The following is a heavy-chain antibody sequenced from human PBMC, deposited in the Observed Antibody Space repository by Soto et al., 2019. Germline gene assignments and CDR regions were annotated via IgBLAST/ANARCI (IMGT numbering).Heavy chain of an antibody. CDR3: ARHVDGYCSGGSCYPVGIDV. CDR2: IYPGDSDT. V-gene: IGHV5-51*01. Sequence: GESLKISCKGSGYSFTSYWIGWVRQMPGKGLEWMGIIYPGDSDTRYSPSFQGQVTISAGKSISTAYLQWSSLKASDTAMYYCARHVDGYCSGGSCYPVGIDVWGQGTTVTVSS. CDR1: GYSFTSYW. D-gene: IGHD2-15*01. J-gene: IGHJ6*02.